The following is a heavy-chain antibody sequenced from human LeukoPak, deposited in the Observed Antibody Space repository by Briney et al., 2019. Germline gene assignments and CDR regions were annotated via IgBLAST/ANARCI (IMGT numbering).Heavy chain of an antibody. J-gene: IGHJ4*02. CDR2: IYYSGST. D-gene: IGHD3-22*01. CDR3: ARHLNYYDSSGYYYPYYFDY. CDR1: GGSISSYY. Sequence: PSETLSLTCTVSGGSISSYYWSWIRQPPGKGLEWIGYIYYSGSTNYNPSLKSRVTISVDTSKNQFSLKLSSVTAADTAVYYCARHLNYYDSSGYYYPYYFDYWGQGTLVTVSS. V-gene: IGHV4-59*08.